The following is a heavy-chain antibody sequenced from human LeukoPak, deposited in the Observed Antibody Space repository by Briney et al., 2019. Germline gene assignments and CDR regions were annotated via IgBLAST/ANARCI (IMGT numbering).Heavy chain of an antibody. V-gene: IGHV3-33*03. CDR1: GFIFNSYA. D-gene: IGHD3-10*01. Sequence: GTSLRLSCAASGFIFNSYAMHWVRQAPGKGLEWVAVIWYDRSNKFYADSVKGRFTISRDNAKNTLFLQMNSLRAEDTAVYYCAGNYYGSNDWFDPWGQGTLVTVSS. CDR3: AGNYYGSNDWFDP. J-gene: IGHJ5*02. CDR2: IWYDRSNK.